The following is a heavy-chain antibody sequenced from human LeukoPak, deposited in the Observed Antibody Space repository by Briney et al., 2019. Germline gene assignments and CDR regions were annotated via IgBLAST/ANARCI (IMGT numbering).Heavy chain of an antibody. CDR2: INSDGSST. J-gene: IGHJ6*02. CDR3: ARDPPRTRLYYYYYGMDV. Sequence: GGSLRLSCAASGFTSSSYWMHWVRHAPGKGLVWVSRINSDGSSTSYADSVKGRFTISRDNAKNTLYLQMNSLRAEDTAVYYCARDPPRTRLYYYYYGMDVWGQGTTVTVSS. CDR1: GFTSSSYW. V-gene: IGHV3-74*01.